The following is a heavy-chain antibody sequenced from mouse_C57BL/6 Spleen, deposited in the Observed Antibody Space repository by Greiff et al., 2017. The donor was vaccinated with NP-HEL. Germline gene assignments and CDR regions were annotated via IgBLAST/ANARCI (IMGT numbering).Heavy chain of an antibody. CDR2: IRSKSNNYAT. V-gene: IGHV10-1*01. Sequence: EVKLVESGGGLVQPKGSLKLSCAASGFSFNTYAMNWVRQAPGKGLEWVARIRSKSNNYATYYADSVKDRFTISRDDSESMLYLQMNNLKTEDTAMYYCVVDSSGYFDYWGQGTTLTVSS. CDR3: VVDSSGYFDY. J-gene: IGHJ2*01. CDR1: GFSFNTYA. D-gene: IGHD3-2*02.